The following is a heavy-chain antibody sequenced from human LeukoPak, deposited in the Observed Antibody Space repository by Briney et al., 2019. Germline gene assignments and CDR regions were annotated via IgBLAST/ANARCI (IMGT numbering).Heavy chain of an antibody. J-gene: IGHJ4*02. CDR1: GGSISSHY. V-gene: IGHV4-59*11. Sequence: PSETLSLTCAVSGGSISSHYWSWIRQPPGRGLEWIGSIHYSGSTSYNSSLKSRVTISVDTSKNQFSLKLSSVTPADTAVYYCARQVYSSSWSYYFDYWGQGILVTVSS. CDR2: IHYSGST. D-gene: IGHD6-13*01. CDR3: ARQVYSSSWSYYFDY.